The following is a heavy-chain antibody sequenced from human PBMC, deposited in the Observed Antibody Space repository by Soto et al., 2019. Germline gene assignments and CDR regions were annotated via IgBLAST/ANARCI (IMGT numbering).Heavy chain of an antibody. J-gene: IGHJ4*02. V-gene: IGHV3-9*01. CDR2: INWEGNSV. Sequence: GGSLRLSCAASGFIFADYAMHWVRQAPGKGLEWVSGINWEGNSVDYADSVKGRFTISRDNAKSSLYLQMNSLTAEDTAFYYCARALGVALIAIFDSWGQGTLVTVSS. D-gene: IGHD2-21*01. CDR3: ARALGVALIAIFDS. CDR1: GFIFADYA.